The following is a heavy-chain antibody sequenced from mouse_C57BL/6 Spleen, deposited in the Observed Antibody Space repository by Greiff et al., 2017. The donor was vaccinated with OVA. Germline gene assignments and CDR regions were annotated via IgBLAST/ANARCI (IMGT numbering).Heavy chain of an antibody. CDR2: INPSSGYT. CDR3: SRPCVYDYGEKNQYYAMDD. J-gene: IGHJ4*01. V-gene: IGHV1-7*01. CDR1: GYTFTSYW. D-gene: IGHD2-4*01. Sequence: QVQLKESGAELAKPGASVKLSCKASGYTFTSYWMHWVKQRPGQGLEWIGYINPSSGYTKYNQKFKDKATLTADKSSSTAYMQLSSLTSEDSAIYYCSRPCVYDYGEKNQYYAMDDWGQGTSVTVSS.